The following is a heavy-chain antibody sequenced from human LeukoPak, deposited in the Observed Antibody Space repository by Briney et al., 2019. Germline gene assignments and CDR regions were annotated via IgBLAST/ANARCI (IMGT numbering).Heavy chain of an antibody. CDR3: ATSLGASYYYYMDV. V-gene: IGHV1-18*01. J-gene: IGHJ6*03. CDR1: GYTFTSYG. CDR2: ISGYNGYT. Sequence: ASVRVSCKASGYTFTSYGISWVRQAPGQGLEWMGWISGYNGYTNYAQRLQGRVTMTEDTSTDTAYMELSSLRSEDTAVYYCATSLGASYYYYMDVWSKGTTVTVSS.